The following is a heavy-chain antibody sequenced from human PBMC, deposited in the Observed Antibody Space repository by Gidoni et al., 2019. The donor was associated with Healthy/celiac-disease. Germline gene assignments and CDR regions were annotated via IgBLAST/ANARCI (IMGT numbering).Heavy chain of an antibody. CDR1: GGSISSSSYY. CDR2: IYYSGST. D-gene: IGHD6-19*01. Sequence: QLQLQESGPGLVKPSETLSLTCTVSGGSISSSSYYWGWIRQPPGKGLEWIGSIYYSGSTYYNPSLKSRVTISVDTSKNQFSLKLISVTAADTAVYYCARRNIAVAGPHFDYWGQGTLVTVSS. CDR3: ARRNIAVAGPHFDY. J-gene: IGHJ4*02. V-gene: IGHV4-39*01.